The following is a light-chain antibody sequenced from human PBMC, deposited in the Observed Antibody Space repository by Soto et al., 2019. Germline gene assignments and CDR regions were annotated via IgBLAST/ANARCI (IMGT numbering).Light chain of an antibody. V-gene: IGKV3-20*01. CDR1: QSVSSN. CDR3: HQYGSSPT. CDR2: GAS. J-gene: IGKJ5*01. Sequence: EIVMTQSAASLSVSPGERATLTRRASQSVSSNLAWYQQKPGQXPXXLIYGASSRATGIPDRFSGSGSGTELTLTLSTLEPEDFAVDYCHQYGSSPTFGQGTRLEI.